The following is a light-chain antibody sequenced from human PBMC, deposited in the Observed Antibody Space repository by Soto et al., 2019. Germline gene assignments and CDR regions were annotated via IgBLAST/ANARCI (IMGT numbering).Light chain of an antibody. J-gene: IGKJ4*01. CDR3: QQHYGSPLT. CDR1: QNLFLSSDSKNY. CDR2: WAS. V-gene: IGKV4-1*01. Sequence: DIVMTQSPDSLAVSLGERATINCKSSQNLFLSSDSKNYLTWYQQRAGHPPKLLIYWASTRESGVPDRFSGSGSGTDFTLTISSLQAEDVAVYYCQQHYGSPLTFGGGTKVEI.